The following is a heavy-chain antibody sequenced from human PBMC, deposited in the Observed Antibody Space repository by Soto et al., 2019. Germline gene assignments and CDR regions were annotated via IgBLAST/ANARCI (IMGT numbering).Heavy chain of an antibody. Sequence: SQTLSLTCAISGDSVSSNSAAWNWISQSPSRGLEWLGRTYYRSKWYNDYAVSVKSRITINPDTSKNQFSLQLNSVTPEDTAVYYCARDKEGRSGWRNDYYYGMDVWGQGTTVTVSS. CDR3: ARDKEGRSGWRNDYYYGMDV. CDR2: TYYRSKWYN. V-gene: IGHV6-1*01. D-gene: IGHD6-19*01. CDR1: GDSVSSNSAA. J-gene: IGHJ6*02.